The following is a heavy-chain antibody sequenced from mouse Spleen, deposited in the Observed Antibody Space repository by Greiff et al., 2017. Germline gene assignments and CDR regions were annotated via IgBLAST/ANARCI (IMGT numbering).Heavy chain of an antibody. CDR2: IYPGSGNT. V-gene: IGHV1-55*01. CDR1: GYTFTSYW. J-gene: IGHJ2*01. Sequence: QVQLKESGAELVKPGASVKMSCKASGYTFTSYWITWVKQRPGQGLEWIGDIYPGSGNTNYNEKFKSKATLTVDTSSSTAYMQLSSLTSEDSAVYFCAREGSYWGQGTTLTVSS. CDR3: AREGSY.